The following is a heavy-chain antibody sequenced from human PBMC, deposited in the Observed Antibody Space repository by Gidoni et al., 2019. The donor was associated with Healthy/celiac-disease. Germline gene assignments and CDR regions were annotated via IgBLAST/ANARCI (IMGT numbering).Heavy chain of an antibody. CDR1: GYSFTSYW. Sequence: EVQLVQSGAEVKPPGESLKISCKGSGYSFTSYWISWVRQMPGKGLEWMGIIYPGDSDTRYSQSFQGQVNISADKSISTAYLQWSSLKASDTAMYDCARGLPISGGIESFDYWGQGTLVTVSS. CDR2: IYPGDSDT. V-gene: IGHV5-51*01. J-gene: IGHJ4*02. CDR3: ARGLPISGGIESFDY. D-gene: IGHD3-16*01.